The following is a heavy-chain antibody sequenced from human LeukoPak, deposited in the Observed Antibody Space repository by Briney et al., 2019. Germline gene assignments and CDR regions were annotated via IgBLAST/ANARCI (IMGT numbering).Heavy chain of an antibody. D-gene: IGHD4-23*01. J-gene: IGHJ3*02. CDR2: VNDGGSSS. CDR3: ARARVGGNRAFDI. CDR1: GFTFSNYW. Sequence: GGSLRLSCAASGFTFSNYWMHWVRQAPGKGLVWVSRVNDGGSSSNYADFVKGRFTVSRDNAKNTLYLQMNNLGAEDTAVYYCARARVGGNRAFDIWGQGTMVTVSS. V-gene: IGHV3-74*01.